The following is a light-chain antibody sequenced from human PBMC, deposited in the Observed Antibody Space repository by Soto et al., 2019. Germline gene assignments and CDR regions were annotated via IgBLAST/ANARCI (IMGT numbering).Light chain of an antibody. Sequence: QSALTQPPSASGSPGQSVTISCTGTSSDVGGYNYVSWYQQHPGKVPKLMIYEVTKRPSGVPDRFSGSKSGNTASLTVSGLQAEDDADYYCSSYAGSDNYVLFGGGTKLTVL. CDR2: EVT. J-gene: IGLJ2*01. CDR1: SSDVGGYNY. V-gene: IGLV2-8*01. CDR3: SSYAGSDNYVL.